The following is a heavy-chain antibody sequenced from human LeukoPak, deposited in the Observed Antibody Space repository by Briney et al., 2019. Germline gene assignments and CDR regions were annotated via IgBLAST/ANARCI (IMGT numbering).Heavy chain of an antibody. D-gene: IGHD3-10*01. V-gene: IGHV4-34*01. CDR3: ASGLWFGEFPDY. CDR2: INHSGTT. J-gene: IGHJ4*02. Sequence: WIGEINHSGTTNYNPSLKSRVPISVDTSKNQFSLKLSSVTAADTAVYYCASGLWFGEFPDYWGQGTLVTVSS.